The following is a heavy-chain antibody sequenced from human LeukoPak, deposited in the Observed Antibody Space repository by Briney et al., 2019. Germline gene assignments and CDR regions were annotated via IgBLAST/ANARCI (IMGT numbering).Heavy chain of an antibody. CDR2: IYTSGST. V-gene: IGHV4-4*07. J-gene: IGHJ5*02. CDR1: GGSISSYY. Sequence: SETLSLTCTVSGGSISSYYWSWIRQPAGKGLEWVGRIYTSGSTNYNPSLKSRVTMSVDTSKNQFSLKLSSVTAADAAVYYCARLLYSNSNWFDPWGQGTLVTVSS. D-gene: IGHD4-11*01. CDR3: ARLLYSNSNWFDP.